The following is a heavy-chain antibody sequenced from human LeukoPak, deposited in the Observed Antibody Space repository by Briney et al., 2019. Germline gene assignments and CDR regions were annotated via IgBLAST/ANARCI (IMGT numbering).Heavy chain of an antibody. J-gene: IGHJ4*02. CDR2: IFHSGST. CDR3: ARRRIYYHFDY. D-gene: IGHD3-22*01. Sequence: PSETLSLTCTVSNGSIGSFYWTWIRQPPGKGLEWIVYIFHSGSTKYNPSLKSRVTISVDTSKNQFSLKLTSITAADTAVYYCARRRIYYHFDYWGQGARVTVSS. CDR1: NGSIGSFY. V-gene: IGHV4-59*08.